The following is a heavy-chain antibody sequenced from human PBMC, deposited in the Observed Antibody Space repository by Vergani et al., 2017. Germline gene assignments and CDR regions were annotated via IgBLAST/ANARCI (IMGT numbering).Heavy chain of an antibody. CDR3: ARDEGSGWYEYYNWSDS. V-gene: IGHV1-18*01. CDR2: ISAYNGNT. CDR1: GYTFSTYG. D-gene: IGHD6-19*01. J-gene: IGHJ5*01. Sequence: QVQLVQSGAEVKKPGASVKVSCKASGYTFSTYGISWVRQAPGQGLEWMGWISAYNGNTNYPEKFQGRLTMTTDKSTRTAYMELRSLRSDDTAVYYCARDEGSGWYEYYNWSDSWGQGTLVTVSS.